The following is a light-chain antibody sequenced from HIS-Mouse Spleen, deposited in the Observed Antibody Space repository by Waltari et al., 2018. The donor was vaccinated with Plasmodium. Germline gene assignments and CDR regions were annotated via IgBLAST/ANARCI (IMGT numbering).Light chain of an antibody. J-gene: IGLJ2*01. Sequence: SYELTQPLSVSVALGQTARITCGGNNIGSKNVHWYQQKPGQAPVLGIYRDSNRPSGMPERVSGSNSGSTATLTISRAQAGDEADYYCQVWDSSTVVFGGGTKLTVL. CDR1: NIGSKN. V-gene: IGLV3-9*01. CDR2: RDS. CDR3: QVWDSSTVV.